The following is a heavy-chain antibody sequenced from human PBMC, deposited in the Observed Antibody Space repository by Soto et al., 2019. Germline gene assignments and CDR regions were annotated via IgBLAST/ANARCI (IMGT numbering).Heavy chain of an antibody. CDR3: ATGSDQLLRPSGTAPGGFDP. CDR2: FDPEDGET. CDR1: GYTLTELS. D-gene: IGHD2-2*01. Sequence: GASVKVSCKVSGYTLTELSMHWVRQAPGKGLEWMGGFDPEDGETIYAQKFQGRVTMTEDTPTDTAYMELSSLRSEDTAVYYCATGSDQLLRPSGTAPGGFDPWGQGTLVTVSS. J-gene: IGHJ5*02. V-gene: IGHV1-24*01.